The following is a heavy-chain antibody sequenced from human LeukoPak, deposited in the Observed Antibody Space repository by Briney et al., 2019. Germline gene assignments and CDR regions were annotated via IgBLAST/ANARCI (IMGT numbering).Heavy chain of an antibody. Sequence: GGSLRLSCAASGFTFSSYGMHWVRQAPGKGLEWVAVISSDGSNADYADSVKGRFTISRGNSKSTLYLQMNSLGAEDTAVYYCAKGSPQFDFWGQGTLVTVSS. J-gene: IGHJ4*02. CDR2: ISSDGSNA. D-gene: IGHD1-26*01. V-gene: IGHV3-30*18. CDR1: GFTFSSYG. CDR3: AKGSPQFDF.